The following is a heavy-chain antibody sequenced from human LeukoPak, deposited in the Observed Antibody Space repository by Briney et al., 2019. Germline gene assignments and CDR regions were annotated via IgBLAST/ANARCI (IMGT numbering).Heavy chain of an antibody. CDR1: GFTFRSYN. CDR2: ISSSSSTI. Sequence: PGGSLRLSCAASGFTFRSYNMNWVRQAPGKGLEWVSYISSSSSTIYYADSVKGRFTISRDNAKNSLYLQMNSLGAEDTAVYYCARDALVPAALRSDAFDIWGQGTMVTVSS. CDR3: ARDALVPAALRSDAFDI. D-gene: IGHD2-2*01. V-gene: IGHV3-48*01. J-gene: IGHJ3*02.